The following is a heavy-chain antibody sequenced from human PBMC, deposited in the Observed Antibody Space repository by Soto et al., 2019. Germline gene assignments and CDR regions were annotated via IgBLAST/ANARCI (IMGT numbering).Heavy chain of an antibody. D-gene: IGHD2-8*01. CDR1: GGSISSYY. CDR3: ARGYRYCTNGVCFHAYFDY. CDR2: IYTSGST. V-gene: IGHV4-4*07. J-gene: IGHJ4*02. Sequence: SETLSLTCTVSGGSISSYYWSWIRQPAGKGLEWIGRIYTSGSTNYNPSLKSRVTMSVDTSKNQFSLKLSSVTAADTAVYYCARGYRYCTNGVCFHAYFDYWGQGTLVTVSS.